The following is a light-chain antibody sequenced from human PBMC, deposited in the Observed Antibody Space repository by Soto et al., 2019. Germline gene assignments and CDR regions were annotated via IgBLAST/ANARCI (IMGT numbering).Light chain of an antibody. J-gene: IGLJ1*01. CDR2: DVS. CDR1: SSDVGSYDY. V-gene: IGLV2-11*01. CDR3: CSYAGIYGSV. Sequence: SVLTQPRSVSGSPGQSVTISCTGTSSDVGSYDYVSWYQQHPGKAPKVMIYDVSKRPSGVPDRFSGSKSGNTASLTISGLQAEDEADYYCCSYAGIYGSVFGTGTKVTVL.